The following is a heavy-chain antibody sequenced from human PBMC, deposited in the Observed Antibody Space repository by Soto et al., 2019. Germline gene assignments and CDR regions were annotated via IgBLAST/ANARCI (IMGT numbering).Heavy chain of an antibody. CDR3: ATSYYSDSRGYYDF. D-gene: IGHD3-22*01. V-gene: IGHV5-51*01. Sequence: PGESLKISCKGTGYSFTTHWIGWLRQMPGKGLEWMGIIYPGDSDTRYSPSFQGQVTISADKSISTAYLQWSSLKASDTAMYYCATSYYSDSRGYYDFWGQGTLVTVSS. CDR2: IYPGDSDT. CDR1: GYSFTTHW. J-gene: IGHJ4*02.